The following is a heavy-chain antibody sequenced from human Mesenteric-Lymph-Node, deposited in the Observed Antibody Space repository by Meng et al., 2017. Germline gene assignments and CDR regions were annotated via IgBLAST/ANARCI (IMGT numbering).Heavy chain of an antibody. D-gene: IGHD6-19*01. Sequence: QPQLQESGPGRVKPSEALSLTCSVSGGPISTSGYYWGWIRQPPGKGLEWIGSIGHSGITYYTPSLKSRVTVSIDTSKSQFSLKLTSVTAADTAVYYCVRSSGWVRTGFDPWGQGTLVTVSS. J-gene: IGHJ5*02. CDR1: GGPISTSGYY. V-gene: IGHV4-39*01. CDR2: IGHSGIT. CDR3: VRSSGWVRTGFDP.